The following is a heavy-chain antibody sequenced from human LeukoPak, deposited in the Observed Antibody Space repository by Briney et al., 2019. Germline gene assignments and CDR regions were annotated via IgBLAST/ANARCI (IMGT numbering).Heavy chain of an antibody. CDR2: IIGSGATT. CDR1: GFTFSNYA. V-gene: IGHV3-23*01. D-gene: IGHD6-19*01. CDR3: AKDRGSTGWYS. J-gene: IGHJ5*02. Sequence: GGSLRLFCAASGFTFSNYAMSWVRQAPGKGLEWVAAIIGSGATTHYGNSVKGRFTISRDNSKNILYLQMNGLGADDTAVYYCAKDRGSTGWYSWGQGTLVTVSS.